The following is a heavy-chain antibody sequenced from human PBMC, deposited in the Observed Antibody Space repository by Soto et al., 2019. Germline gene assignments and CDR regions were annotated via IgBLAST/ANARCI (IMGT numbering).Heavy chain of an antibody. J-gene: IGHJ4*02. CDR3: ARDHFTSPFCSGGSCYSRFGY. V-gene: IGHV3-21*01. Sequence: ESGGGLVKPGGSLRLSCAASGFTFSSYSMNWVRQAPGKGLEWVSSISSSSSYIYYADSVKGRFTISRDNAKNSLYLQMNSLRAEDTAVYYCARDHFTSPFCSGGSCYSRFGYWGQGTLVTVSS. CDR1: GFTFSSYS. CDR2: ISSSSSYI. D-gene: IGHD2-15*01.